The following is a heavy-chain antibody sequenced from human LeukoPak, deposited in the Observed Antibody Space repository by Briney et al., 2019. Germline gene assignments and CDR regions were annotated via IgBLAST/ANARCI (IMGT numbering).Heavy chain of an antibody. CDR3: ARDIGLSSSSDSGGIHAFDI. J-gene: IGHJ3*02. V-gene: IGHV3-30-3*01. CDR1: GFTFSSYA. D-gene: IGHD2-15*01. CDR2: ISYDGSNK. Sequence: PGGSLRLSCAASGFTFSSYAMHWVRQAPGKGLEWVAVISYDGSNKYYADSVKGRFTISRDNSKNTLYLQMNRLRAEDTAVDYCARDIGLSSSSDSGGIHAFDIWGQGTMVTISS.